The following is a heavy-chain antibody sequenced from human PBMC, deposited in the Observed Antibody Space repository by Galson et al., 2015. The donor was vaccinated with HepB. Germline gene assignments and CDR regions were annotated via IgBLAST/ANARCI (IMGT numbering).Heavy chain of an antibody. D-gene: IGHD2-2*01. CDR1: GFAFSSYG. V-gene: IGHV3-30*18. J-gene: IGHJ3*02. CDR3: AKDFSISSYDVFDI. CDR2: ISYDGSNK. Sequence: SLRLSCAASGFAFSSYGMHWVRQAPGKGLEWVAVISYDGSNKYYADSVKGRFTISRDNSKNTLYLQMNSLRAEDTALYYCAKDFSISSYDVFDIWGQGTMVTVSS.